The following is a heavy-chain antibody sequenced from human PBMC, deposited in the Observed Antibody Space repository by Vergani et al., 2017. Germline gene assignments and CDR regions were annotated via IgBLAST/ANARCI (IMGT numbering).Heavy chain of an antibody. CDR1: GFSFPGYA. D-gene: IGHD5-12*01. CDR3: TKGSRGYTGYFFDY. V-gene: IGHV3-23*04. CDR2: VSGSSATP. Sequence: EVQVVESGGGLVQPGGSLRLSCEASGFSFPGYAMSWVRQAPGRGLEWVSSVSGSSATPYYADSVKGRFIISIDNSKNTLHLQMNSLRAADTAVYYCTKGSRGYTGYFFDYWGQGTLATVSS. J-gene: IGHJ4*02.